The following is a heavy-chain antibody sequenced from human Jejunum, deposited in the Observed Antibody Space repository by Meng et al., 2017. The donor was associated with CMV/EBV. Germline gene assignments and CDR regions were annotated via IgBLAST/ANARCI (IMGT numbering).Heavy chain of an antibody. CDR3: VKDFAWSIDF. V-gene: IGHV3-74*01. CDR1: GFSFSASV. D-gene: IGHD3-3*01. Sequence: VEPVESGGGLLQPGGSLRLSCAASGFSFSASVMHWVRQDPGQGLVWVARINHDGTETIYRDSVRGRFTVSRDNTKNTVSLEMNSLRVEDTALYYCVKDFAWSIDFWGQGVLVTVSS. CDR2: INHDGTET. J-gene: IGHJ4*02.